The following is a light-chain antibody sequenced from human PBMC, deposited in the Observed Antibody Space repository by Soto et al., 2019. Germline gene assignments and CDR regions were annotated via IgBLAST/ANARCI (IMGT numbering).Light chain of an antibody. V-gene: IGLV1-47*01. CDR3: AVWDNSLNGVA. CDR1: NSNMGRNY. J-gene: IGLJ2*01. CDR2: RND. Sequence: QSVLTQTPSAFGTPGQSVTISCSGSNSNMGRNYVYWYQQVPGTAPKLLMYRNDVRPSGVPDRFTGSKSGTSASLAISGLRSEDEADYYCAVWDNSLNGVAFGGGTKLTVL.